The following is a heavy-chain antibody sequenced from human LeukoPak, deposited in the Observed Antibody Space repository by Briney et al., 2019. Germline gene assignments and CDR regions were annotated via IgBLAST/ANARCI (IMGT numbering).Heavy chain of an antibody. CDR1: GFTFSSYS. Sequence: GGSLRLSCAASGFTFSSYSMNWVRQAPAKGLEWVSSISSSSSYIYYADSVKGRFTISRDNAKNSLYLQMNSLRAEDTAVYYCARDGGYDSSGFDYWGQGTLVTVSS. D-gene: IGHD3-22*01. J-gene: IGHJ4*02. CDR2: ISSSSSYI. CDR3: ARDGGYDSSGFDY. V-gene: IGHV3-21*01.